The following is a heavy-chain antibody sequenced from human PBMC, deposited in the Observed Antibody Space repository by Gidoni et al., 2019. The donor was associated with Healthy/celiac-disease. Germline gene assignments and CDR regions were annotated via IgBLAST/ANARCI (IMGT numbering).Heavy chain of an antibody. Sequence: EVQLLESGGGLVQPGGSLRLSCAAAGFTFSSYAMSWVRQAPGKGLEWVSAISGSGGSTYYADSVKGRFTISRDNSKNTLYLQMNSLRAEDTAVYYCAKYSGSYSELDYWGQGTLVTVSS. D-gene: IGHD1-26*01. J-gene: IGHJ4*02. V-gene: IGHV3-23*01. CDR2: ISGSGGST. CDR1: GFTFSSYA. CDR3: AKYSGSYSELDY.